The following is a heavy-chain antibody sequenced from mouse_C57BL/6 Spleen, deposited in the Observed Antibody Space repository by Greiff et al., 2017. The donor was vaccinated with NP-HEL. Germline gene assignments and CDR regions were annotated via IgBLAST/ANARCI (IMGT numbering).Heavy chain of an antibody. CDR1: GYAFSSSW. D-gene: IGHD4-1*02. Sequence: QVQLQQSGPELVKPGASVKISCKASGYAFSSSWMNWVKQRPGKGLEWIGRIYPGDGDTNYNGKFKGKATLTADKSSSTAYMQLSSLTSEDAAVYFCARDQLGLAYWGQGTLVTVSA. J-gene: IGHJ3*01. CDR2: IYPGDGDT. CDR3: ARDQLGLAY. V-gene: IGHV1-82*01.